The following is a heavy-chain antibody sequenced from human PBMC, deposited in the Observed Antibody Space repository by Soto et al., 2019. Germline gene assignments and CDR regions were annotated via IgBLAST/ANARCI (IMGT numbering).Heavy chain of an antibody. J-gene: IGHJ4*02. CDR3: ARIKTQPWFGELLPFDY. CDR1: GYTFTGYY. V-gene: IGHV1-2*02. D-gene: IGHD3-10*01. CDR2: INPNSGGT. Sequence: ASVKVSCKASGYTFTGYYMHWVRQAPGQGLEWMGWINPNSGGTNYAQKFQGRVTMTRDTSISTAYMELSRLRSDDTAVYYCARIKTQPWFGELLPFDYSGQGTVVTVSS.